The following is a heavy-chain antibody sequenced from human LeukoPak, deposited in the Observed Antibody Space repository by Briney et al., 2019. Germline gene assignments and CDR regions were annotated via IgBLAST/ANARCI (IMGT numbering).Heavy chain of an antibody. CDR3: ARAHSVEYSSSSAFGY. J-gene: IGHJ4*02. V-gene: IGHV1-69*05. D-gene: IGHD6-6*01. CDR1: GGTFSSYA. Sequence: SVKVSCKASGGTFSSYAISWVRQAPGQGLEWMGGIIPIFGTANYAQKFQGRVMITTDESTSTAYMELSSLRSEDTAVYYCARAHSVEYSSSSAFGYWGQGTLVTVSS. CDR2: IIPIFGTA.